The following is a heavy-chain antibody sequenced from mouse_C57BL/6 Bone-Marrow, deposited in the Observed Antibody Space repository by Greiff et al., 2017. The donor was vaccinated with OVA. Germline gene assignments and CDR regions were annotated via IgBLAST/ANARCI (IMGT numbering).Heavy chain of an antibody. J-gene: IGHJ3*01. Sequence: VKLQESGPELVKPGASVKLSCKASGYTFTSYWMHWVKQRPGQGLEWIGNINPSNGGTNYTEKLKSKATLTVDKSSRTAYMQLSSLTSEASAVYYCAAEFAYWGQGTLVTVSA. V-gene: IGHV1-53*01. CDR2: INPSNGGT. CDR1: GYTFTSYW. CDR3: AAEFAY.